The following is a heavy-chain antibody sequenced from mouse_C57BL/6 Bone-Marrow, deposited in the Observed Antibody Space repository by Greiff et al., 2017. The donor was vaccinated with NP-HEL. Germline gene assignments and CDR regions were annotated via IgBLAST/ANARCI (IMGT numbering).Heavy chain of an antibody. Sequence: VKLVESGPGLVQPSQSLSITCTVSGFSLTSYGVHWVRQPPGKGLEWLGVIWSGGSTDYNAAFISRLSISKDNSKSQVFFKMNSLQADDTAIYYCAKEGSYDAMDYWGQGTSVTVSS. CDR3: AKEGSYDAMDY. D-gene: IGHD1-1*02. V-gene: IGHV2-4*01. CDR1: GFSLTSYG. J-gene: IGHJ4*01. CDR2: IWSGGST.